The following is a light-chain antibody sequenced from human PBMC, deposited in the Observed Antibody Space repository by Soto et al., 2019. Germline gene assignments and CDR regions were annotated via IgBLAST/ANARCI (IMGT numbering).Light chain of an antibody. CDR2: WAS. CDR1: QSVLYSSNNKNC. CDR3: QQYSSSPLT. Sequence: DIVMTQSPDSLAVSLGERATINCKSSQSVLYSSNNKNCLAWYQQKPGHPPKVLIYWASTRESGVPDRFSGSGSGTDFTLTISSLQAEDVAVYYCQQYSSSPLTFGGGTKVEIK. J-gene: IGKJ4*01. V-gene: IGKV4-1*01.